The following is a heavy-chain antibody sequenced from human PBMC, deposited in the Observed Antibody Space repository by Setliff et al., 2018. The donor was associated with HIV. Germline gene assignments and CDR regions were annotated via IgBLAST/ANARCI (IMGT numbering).Heavy chain of an antibody. V-gene: IGHV4-31*03. CDR2: IYYSGST. D-gene: IGHD2-2*01. J-gene: IGHJ4*02. Sequence: SETLSLTCTVSGGSISSGGYFWSRIRQLPGKGLEWIGYIYYSGSTNYNPSLKSRVTISVDTSKNQFSLKLSSVTAADTAVYYCARLSCSSNSCPFDYWVQGTLVTVSS. CDR3: ARLSCSSNSCPFDY. CDR1: GGSISSGGYF.